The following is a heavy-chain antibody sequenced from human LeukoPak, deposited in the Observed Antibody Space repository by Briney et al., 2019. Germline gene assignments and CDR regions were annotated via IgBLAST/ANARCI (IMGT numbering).Heavy chain of an antibody. Sequence: PGGSLRLSCAASGFTFSSYGMHWVRQAPGKGLEWVAVIWYDGSNKYYADSVKGRFAISRDNSKNTLYLQMNSLRAEDTAVYYCARVGAYYGMDVWGQGTTVTVSS. J-gene: IGHJ6*02. CDR3: ARVGAYYGMDV. CDR2: IWYDGSNK. V-gene: IGHV3-33*01. CDR1: GFTFSSYG.